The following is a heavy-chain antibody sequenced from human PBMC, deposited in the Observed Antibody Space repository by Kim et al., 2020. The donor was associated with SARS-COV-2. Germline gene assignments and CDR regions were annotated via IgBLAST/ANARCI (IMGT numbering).Heavy chain of an antibody. V-gene: IGHV3-21*01. J-gene: IGHJ4*02. CDR3: ARDSEAGTTGDGRIDY. Sequence: SVKARFTISRDNAKNSLYLQMNSLRAEDTAVYYCARDSEAGTTGDGRIDYWGQGTLVTVSS. D-gene: IGHD4-17*01.